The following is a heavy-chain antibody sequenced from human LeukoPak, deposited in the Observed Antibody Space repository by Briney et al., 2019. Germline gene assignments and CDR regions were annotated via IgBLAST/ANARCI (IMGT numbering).Heavy chain of an antibody. CDR3: AREGQWLASDY. CDR1: GFTFSGYW. D-gene: IGHD6-19*01. J-gene: IGHJ4*02. Sequence: PGGSLRLSCTASGFTFSGYWMHWVRQAPGKGLVWVSRISRDGSSANYADSVKGRFTISRDNAKTTLYLQMNSLRAEDTAVYYCAREGQWLASDYWGQGTLVTVSS. V-gene: IGHV3-74*01. CDR2: ISRDGSSA.